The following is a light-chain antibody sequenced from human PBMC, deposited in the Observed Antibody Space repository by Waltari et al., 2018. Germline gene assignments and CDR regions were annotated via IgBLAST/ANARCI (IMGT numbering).Light chain of an antibody. CDR1: SSDVGVYNY. CDR2: DVS. Sequence: QSALTQPASVSGSPGQSITISCAGTSSDVGVYNYGSWYQQHPGKAPKLIIYDVSKRPSGVSNRFSGSKSGNTASLTISGLQAEDEADYYCSSYTSSSTLVFGGGTKLTVL. V-gene: IGLV2-14*01. CDR3: SSYTSSSTLV. J-gene: IGLJ2*01.